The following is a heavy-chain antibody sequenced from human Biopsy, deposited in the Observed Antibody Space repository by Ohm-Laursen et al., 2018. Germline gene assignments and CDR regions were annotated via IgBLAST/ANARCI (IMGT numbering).Heavy chain of an antibody. Sequence: SLRLSCSASGFTFSNFAMTWVRQAPGKGLEWVSSISGNGDDKYYADSVKGRFTISRDNPNSTLYMQLNSLRAEDTAVYYCAKGRSVVVSAAFNYWGQGTLVTVSS. CDR3: AKGRSVVVSAAFNY. CDR2: ISGNGDDK. D-gene: IGHD2-2*01. J-gene: IGHJ4*02. CDR1: GFTFSNFA. V-gene: IGHV3-23*01.